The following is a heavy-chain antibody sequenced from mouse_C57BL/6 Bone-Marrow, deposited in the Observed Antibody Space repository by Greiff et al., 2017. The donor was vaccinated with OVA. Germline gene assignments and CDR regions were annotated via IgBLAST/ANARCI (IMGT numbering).Heavy chain of an antibody. V-gene: IGHV5-17*01. Sequence: EVQRVESGGGLVKPGGSLKLSCAASGFTFSDYGMHWVRQAPEKGLEWVAYISRGSSTIYYADTVKGRFTISRDNAKNTLFLQMTSLRSEDTAMYYCARGPWFAYWGQGTLVTVSA. J-gene: IGHJ3*01. CDR3: ARGPWFAY. CDR1: GFTFSDYG. CDR2: ISRGSSTI.